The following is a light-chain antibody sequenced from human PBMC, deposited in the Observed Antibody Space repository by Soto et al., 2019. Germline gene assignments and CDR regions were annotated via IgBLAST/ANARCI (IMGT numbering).Light chain of an antibody. CDR3: QQYNAWPRT. Sequence: EIVMTQSPVTLSVSPGERATLSCRASQSVGGDVAWYQQIPGQSPRLLLYGAVTRATGVAARFTGGGSGTEFTLTVDSLQSEDLATYYCQQYNAWPRTFGQGTKLEI. CDR2: GAV. J-gene: IGKJ2*01. CDR1: QSVGGD. V-gene: IGKV3-15*01.